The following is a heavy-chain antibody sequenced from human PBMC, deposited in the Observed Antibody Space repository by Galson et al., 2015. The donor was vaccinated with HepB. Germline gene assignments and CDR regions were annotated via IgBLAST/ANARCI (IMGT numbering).Heavy chain of an antibody. CDR1: GYTLTELS. J-gene: IGHJ4*02. D-gene: IGHD6-19*01. CDR2: FDPEDGET. Sequence: SVKVSCKVSGYTLTELSMHWVRQAPGKGLEWMGGFDPEDGETIYAQKFQGRVTMTEDTSTDTAYMELSSLRSEDTAVYYCATVGIAVAAFDYWGQGTLVTVSS. CDR3: ATVGIAVAAFDY. V-gene: IGHV1-24*01.